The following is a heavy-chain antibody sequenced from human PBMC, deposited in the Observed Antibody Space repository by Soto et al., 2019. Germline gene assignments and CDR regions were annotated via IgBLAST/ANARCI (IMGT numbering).Heavy chain of an antibody. CDR3: ANHLSRGVFDF. CDR1: GFTFSSYA. Sequence: GGSLKLSCAASGFTFSSYAMSWVRQAPGKGLEWVSAIVANGAGTYYVDSVKGRFTISRDNCNNTLSLQMNSLSADDTAIYYCANHLSRGVFDFWGQGILVTVSS. CDR2: IVANGAGT. J-gene: IGHJ4*02. V-gene: IGHV3-23*01. D-gene: IGHD3-10*01.